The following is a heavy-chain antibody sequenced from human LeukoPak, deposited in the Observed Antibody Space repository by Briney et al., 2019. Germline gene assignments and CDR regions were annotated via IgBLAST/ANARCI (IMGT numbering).Heavy chain of an antibody. V-gene: IGHV3-7*01. CDR2: IKQDGSEK. CDR3: AEGSNYGDSSF. Sequence: GGSLRLSCAASGFTFSSYWMSWVRQAPGRGLEWVANIKQDGSEKYYVDSVKGRFTISRDNAKKSLYLQMNSLRGEDTAIYDCAEGSNYGDSSFWGQGTLVTVSS. CDR1: GFTFSSYW. D-gene: IGHD4-17*01. J-gene: IGHJ4*02.